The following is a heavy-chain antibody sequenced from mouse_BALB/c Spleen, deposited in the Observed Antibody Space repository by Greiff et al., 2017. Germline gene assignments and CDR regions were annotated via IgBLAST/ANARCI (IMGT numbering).Heavy chain of an antibody. Sequence: QVQLQQSGADLVKPGASVKLSCKASGYTFTSYYMYWVKQRPGQGLEWIGEINPSNGGTNFNEMFKSKATLTVDKSSSTAYMQLSSLTSEDSAVYYSTRGGCGYYGYYFDYWGQGTTLTVSS. V-gene: IGHV1S16*01. CDR2: INPSNGGT. CDR1: GYTFTSYY. J-gene: IGHJ2*01. D-gene: IGHD2-3*01. CDR3: TRGGCGYYGYYFDY.